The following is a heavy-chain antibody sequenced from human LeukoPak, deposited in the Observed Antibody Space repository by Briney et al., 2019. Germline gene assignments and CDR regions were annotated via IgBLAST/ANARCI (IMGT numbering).Heavy chain of an antibody. V-gene: IGHV1-2*02. CDR3: ARTAPYYDSSGYFTHFDY. Sequence: ASVKVSCKASAYTFTSYDINWVRQATGQGLEWMGWMNPNSGGTNYAQKFQGRVTMTRDTSISTAYMELSRLRSDDTAVYYCARTAPYYDSSGYFTHFDYWGQGTLVTVSS. D-gene: IGHD3-22*01. CDR2: MNPNSGGT. J-gene: IGHJ4*02. CDR1: AYTFTSYD.